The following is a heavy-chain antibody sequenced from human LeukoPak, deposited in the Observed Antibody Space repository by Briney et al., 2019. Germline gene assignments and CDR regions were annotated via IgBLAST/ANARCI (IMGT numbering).Heavy chain of an antibody. V-gene: IGHV4-59*01. J-gene: IGHJ6*03. CDR2: IYYSRST. CDR3: ARTGYCSGGSCYNYYYYMDV. Sequence: SETLSLTCTVSGGSISSYYWSWIRQPPGKGLEWIGYIYYSRSTNYNPSLKSRVTISVDTSKNQFSLKLSSVSAADTAVYYCARTGYCSGGSCYNYYYYMDVWGKGTTVTVSS. CDR1: GGSISSYY. D-gene: IGHD2-15*01.